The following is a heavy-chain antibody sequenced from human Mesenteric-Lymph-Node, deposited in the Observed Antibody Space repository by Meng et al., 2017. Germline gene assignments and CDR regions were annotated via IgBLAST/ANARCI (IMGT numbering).Heavy chain of an antibody. CDR3: AKDRPIVVSAFDI. Sequence: GESLKISCAGSGFTLSNYWMHWVRQAPGKGLVWVSRIKSDSDGSSTAYADSVEGRFTISRDNSKNTLYLQMNSLRAEDTAVYYCAKDRPIVVSAFDIWGQGTMVTVSS. CDR2: IKSDSDGSST. CDR1: GFTLSNYW. V-gene: IGHV3-74*01. D-gene: IGHD3-22*01. J-gene: IGHJ3*02.